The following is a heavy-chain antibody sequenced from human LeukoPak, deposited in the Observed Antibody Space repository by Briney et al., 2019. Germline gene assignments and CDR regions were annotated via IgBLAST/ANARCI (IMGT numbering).Heavy chain of an antibody. D-gene: IGHD3-16*01. J-gene: IGHJ4*02. CDR3: ARSRKGGPYYFDY. CDR1: GGSISSYY. CDR2: IYYSGST. V-gene: IGHV4-59*01. Sequence: SETLSLTCTVSGGSISSYYWSWIRQPPGKGLEWIGYIYYSGSTNYNPSLKSRVTISVDTSKNQFSLKLSSATAADTAVYYCARSRKGGPYYFDYWGQGTLVTVSS.